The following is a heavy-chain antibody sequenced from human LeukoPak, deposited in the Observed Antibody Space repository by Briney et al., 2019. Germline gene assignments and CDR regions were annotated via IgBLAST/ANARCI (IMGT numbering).Heavy chain of an antibody. Sequence: GGSLRLSCAASGFTFSSYAMHWVRQAPGKGLEWVAVISYDGSNKYYADSVKGRFTISRDNSKITLYLQMNSLRAEDTAVYYCASPITYDILTGYYRDYWGQGTLVTVSS. D-gene: IGHD3-9*01. CDR3: ASPITYDILTGYYRDY. CDR2: ISYDGSNK. J-gene: IGHJ4*02. V-gene: IGHV3-30-3*01. CDR1: GFTFSSYA.